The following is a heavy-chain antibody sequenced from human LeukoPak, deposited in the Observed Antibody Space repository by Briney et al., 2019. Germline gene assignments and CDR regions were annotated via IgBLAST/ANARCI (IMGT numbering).Heavy chain of an antibody. V-gene: IGHV4-34*01. CDR1: GGSFSGYY. CDR2: INHSGST. CDR3: AGLRYYFDY. J-gene: IGHJ4*02. Sequence: PSETLSHTCAVYGGSFSGYYWSWIRQPPGKGLEWIGEINHSGSTNYNPSLKSRVTISVDTSKNQFSLKLSSVTAADTAVYYCAGLRYYFDYWGQGTLVTVSS.